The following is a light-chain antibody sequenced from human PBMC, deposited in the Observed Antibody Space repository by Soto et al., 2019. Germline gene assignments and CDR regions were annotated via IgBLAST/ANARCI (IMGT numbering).Light chain of an antibody. CDR2: AAT. CDR3: QQYYRYPLT. J-gene: IGKJ4*02. CDR1: QGISSY. V-gene: IGKV1-8*01. Sequence: ALRMTQSPSSFSASTGDRVTITCRASQGISSYLAWYQQKPGKAPKLLIYAATTLQSGVPSRFSGSGSGTDFTLTISCLQSEDFATYYCQQYYRYPLTCGGGTKVEIK.